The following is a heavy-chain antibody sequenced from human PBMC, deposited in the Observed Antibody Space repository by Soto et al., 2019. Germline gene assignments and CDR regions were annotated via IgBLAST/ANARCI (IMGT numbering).Heavy chain of an antibody. CDR3: AKEYSKSVYFAS. Sequence: GGSLRLSCAASGFTFSSFGMHWVRQAPGRGPEWVAVISYDGSSKYYQDSVKGRFTISRDNSKKMLDLQMNSLRAEDTAVYYCAKEYSKSVYFASWGLGTLVTVSS. V-gene: IGHV3-30*18. J-gene: IGHJ4*02. CDR2: ISYDGSSK. D-gene: IGHD6-13*01. CDR1: GFTFSSFG.